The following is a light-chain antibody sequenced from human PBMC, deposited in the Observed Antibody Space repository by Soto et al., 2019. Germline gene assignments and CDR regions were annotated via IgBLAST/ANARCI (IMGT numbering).Light chain of an antibody. J-gene: IGKJ1*01. V-gene: IGKV1-5*01. CDR1: QSISKY. CDR2: DAS. CDR3: QQYKSYTSWT. Sequence: DIQMTQSPSTLSVFVGDRVTITCRASQSISKYLGWYQQKPGKAPNLLIYDASILESGVPSRFSGSGSGTEFSLTISSLQADEFATYYCQQYKSYTSWTFGQGTKVEI.